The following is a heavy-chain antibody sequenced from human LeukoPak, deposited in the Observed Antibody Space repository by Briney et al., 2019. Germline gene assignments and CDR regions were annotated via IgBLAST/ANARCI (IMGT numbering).Heavy chain of an antibody. CDR3: ARGYFDFWSGFH. CDR1: GFTFSSYW. Sequence: PAGGSVSLFCAVSGFTFSSYWTHWVRLAPGKGLVCVSRIDSDGTSTSHADCVTGLFTISRNNAKTPLYLQMNSLGAEDTAVYYCARGYFDFWSGFHWGQGTLVTVSS. CDR2: IDSDGTST. J-gene: IGHJ4*02. V-gene: IGHV3-74*01. D-gene: IGHD3-3*01.